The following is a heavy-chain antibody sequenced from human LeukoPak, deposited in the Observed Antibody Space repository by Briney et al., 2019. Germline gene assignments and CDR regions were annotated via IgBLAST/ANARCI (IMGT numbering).Heavy chain of an antibody. D-gene: IGHD4-17*01. CDR3: ARGDYYGDYLRAGWFDP. V-gene: IGHV4-30-4*01. CDR2: IYYSGST. CDR1: GGSISSGDYY. Sequence: SHTLSLTCTVSGGSISSGDYYWSWIRQPPGKGLEWIGYIYYSGSTYYNPSLKSRVTISVDTSKNQFSLKLSSVTAADTAVYYCARGDYYGDYLRAGWFDPWGQGTLVTVSS. J-gene: IGHJ5*02.